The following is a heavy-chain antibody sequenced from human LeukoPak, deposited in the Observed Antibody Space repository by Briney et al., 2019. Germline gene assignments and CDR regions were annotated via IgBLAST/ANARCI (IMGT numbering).Heavy chain of an antibody. V-gene: IGHV1-8*01. CDR1: GYTFTSYD. CDR3: ARGSRRNLEWLLYPRGYHFDY. CDR2: MNPNSGNT. Sequence: ASVKVSCKASGYTFTSYDINWVRQATGQGLEWMGWMNPNSGNTGYAQKLQGRVTMTRNTSISTAYMELSSLRSEDTAVYYCARGSRRNLEWLLYPRGYHFDYWGQGTLVTVSS. D-gene: IGHD3-3*01. J-gene: IGHJ4*02.